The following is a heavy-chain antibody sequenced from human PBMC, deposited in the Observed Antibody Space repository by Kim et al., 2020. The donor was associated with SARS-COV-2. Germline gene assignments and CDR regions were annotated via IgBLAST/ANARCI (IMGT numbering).Heavy chain of an antibody. CDR1: GYTFTSYA. D-gene: IGHD5-18*01. Sequence: ASVKVSCKASGYTFTSYAMNWVRQAPGQGLEWMGWINTNTGNPTYAQGFTGRFVFSLDTSVSTAYLQISSLKAEDTAVYYCARDFIYPNEGYEDYFDYWGQGTLVTVSS. CDR3: ARDFIYPNEGYEDYFDY. V-gene: IGHV7-4-1*02. J-gene: IGHJ4*02. CDR2: INTNTGNP.